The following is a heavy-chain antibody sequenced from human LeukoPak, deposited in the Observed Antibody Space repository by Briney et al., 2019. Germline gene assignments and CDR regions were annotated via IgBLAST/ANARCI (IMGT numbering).Heavy chain of an antibody. CDR3: ARDQQLDFDY. V-gene: IGHV3-21*01. Sequence: PGGSLRLSCAASGFTFSSYSMNWVRQAPGKGLEWVSSISSSSSYIYYADSVKGRFSISRDNAKNSLYLQMNSLRAEDTAVYYCARDQQLDFDYWGQGTLVTVSS. D-gene: IGHD6-13*01. CDR1: GFTFSSYS. J-gene: IGHJ4*02. CDR2: ISSSSSYI.